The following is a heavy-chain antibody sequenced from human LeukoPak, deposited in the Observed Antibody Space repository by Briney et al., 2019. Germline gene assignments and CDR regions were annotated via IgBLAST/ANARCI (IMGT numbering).Heavy chain of an antibody. V-gene: IGHV3-21*01. CDR1: GLTFSDYS. J-gene: IGHJ5*01. Sequence: GGSLRLSCVVSGLTFSDYSINGVRRATGQGLVLVSSINSTSTSIYYADAVRGRFTISRDNAKSSLYLQMDSLRAEDTAVYYCVRLRRNSDRSYYYYYYDSWGQGILVTVSS. CDR2: INSTSTSI. D-gene: IGHD3-10*01. CDR3: VRLRRNSDRSYYYYYYDS.